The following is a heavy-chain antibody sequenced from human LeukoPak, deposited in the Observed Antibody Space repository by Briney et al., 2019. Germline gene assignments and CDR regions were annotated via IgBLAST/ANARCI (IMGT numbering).Heavy chain of an antibody. CDR1: GGSISSGGYY. CDR3: ARHSSSWGALGY. Sequence: PSQTLSLTCTVSGGSISSGGYYWSWIRQHPGKGLEWIGYIYYGGSTYYNPSLKSRVTISVDTSKNQFSLKLSSVTAADTAVYYCARHSSSWGALGYWGQGTLVTVSS. D-gene: IGHD6-13*01. J-gene: IGHJ4*02. V-gene: IGHV4-31*03. CDR2: IYYGGST.